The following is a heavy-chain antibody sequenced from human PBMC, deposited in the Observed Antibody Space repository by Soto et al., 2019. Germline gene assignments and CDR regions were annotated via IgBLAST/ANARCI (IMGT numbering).Heavy chain of an antibody. V-gene: IGHV3-48*02. Sequence: EVQLVESGGGLVQPGGSLRLSCEASGFTLSSYSMNWARQAPGQGLEWVSYISSGSSTIYYADSVKGRFTISRDNAKNSLYLQMNSLRDEDTAVYYCARDNPRSSGWDVWGQGTTVTVSS. J-gene: IGHJ6*02. CDR2: ISSGSSTI. CDR3: ARDNPRSSGWDV. CDR1: GFTLSSYS.